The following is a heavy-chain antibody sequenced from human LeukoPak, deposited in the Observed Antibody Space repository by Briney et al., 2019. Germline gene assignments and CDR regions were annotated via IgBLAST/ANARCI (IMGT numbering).Heavy chain of an antibody. CDR1: GGSISSYY. Sequence: SETLSLTCTVSGGSISSYYWSWIRQPAGKGLEWIGRIYTSGSTNYDPSLKSRVTISVDTSKNQFSLKLSSVTAADTAVYYCARESPIAVAGTGAFDIWGQGTMVTVSS. CDR2: IYTSGST. D-gene: IGHD6-19*01. J-gene: IGHJ3*02. CDR3: ARESPIAVAGTGAFDI. V-gene: IGHV4-4*07.